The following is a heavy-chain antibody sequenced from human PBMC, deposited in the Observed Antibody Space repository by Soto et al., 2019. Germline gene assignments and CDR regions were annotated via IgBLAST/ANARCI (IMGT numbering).Heavy chain of an antibody. CDR2: ISYDGSNK. Sequence: GGSLRLSCAASGFTFSSYGMHWVRQAPGKGLEWVTVISYDGSNKYYADSVKGRFTISRDNSKNTLYLQMNSLRAEDTAVYYCAKALLPHDAFDIWGQGTMVTVSS. CDR1: GFTFSSYG. V-gene: IGHV3-30*18. J-gene: IGHJ3*02. D-gene: IGHD2-15*01. CDR3: AKALLPHDAFDI.